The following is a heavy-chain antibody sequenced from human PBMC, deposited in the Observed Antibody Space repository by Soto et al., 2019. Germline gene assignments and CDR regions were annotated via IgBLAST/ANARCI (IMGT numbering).Heavy chain of an antibody. D-gene: IGHD6-13*01. J-gene: IGHJ6*01. V-gene: IGHV1-46*01. CDR1: GYTFTSYY. CDR3: ARAGADGNGRLLDV. Sequence: QVQLVQSGAEVTKPGASVKVSCKASGYTFTSYYIHWVRQAPGQGLEWMGMINPSGGSTTYTQKFQGRVTMTRDTYTSTVYKELSSLTSEDAAVYYCARAGADGNGRLLDVWGQGTTVTVS. CDR2: INPSGGST.